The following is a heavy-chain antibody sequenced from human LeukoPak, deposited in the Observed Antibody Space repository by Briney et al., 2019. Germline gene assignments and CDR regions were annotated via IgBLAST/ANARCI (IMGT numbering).Heavy chain of an antibody. CDR1: GFTFSSYP. CDR2: VSSSSSYI. V-gene: IGHV3-21*01. Sequence: PGGSLRLSCAASGFTFSSYPMTWVRQAPGKGLEWVASVSSSSSYIYYTNSVKGRFTVSRDNAGKSLYLQMNGPRAEDTALYFCAGEYGYNKRIDYWGQGTLVTVSS. J-gene: IGHJ4*02. D-gene: IGHD5-24*01. CDR3: AGEYGYNKRIDY.